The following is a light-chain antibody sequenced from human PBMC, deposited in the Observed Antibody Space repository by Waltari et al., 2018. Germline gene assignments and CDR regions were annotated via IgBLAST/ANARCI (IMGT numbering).Light chain of an antibody. V-gene: IGLV2-11*01. Sequence: QSALTQPRSVSGSPGQSVTIPCTGTSSDVGGYNSVSWYQQDPGKAPKLLIFDVRGRPSGGSVRFSGSKPGTTAALTISGLQAEDEADYHCCSFAAGNTVIFGGGTKLTVV. CDR3: CSFAAGNTVI. CDR1: SSDVGGYNS. J-gene: IGLJ2*01. CDR2: DVR.